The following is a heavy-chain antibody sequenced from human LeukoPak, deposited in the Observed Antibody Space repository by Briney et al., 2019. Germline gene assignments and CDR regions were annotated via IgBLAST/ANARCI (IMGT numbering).Heavy chain of an antibody. CDR3: ARAYDYGGNNWYFDL. CDR1: GGSTSSGGYY. V-gene: IGHV4-31*03. Sequence: SQTLSLTCTVSGGSTSSGGYYWSWIRQHPGKGLEWIGYIYYSGSTYYNPSLKSRVTISVDTSKNQFSLKLSSVTAAEKAVYYCARAYDYGGNNWYFDLWGRGTLVTVSS. D-gene: IGHD4-23*01. CDR2: IYYSGST. J-gene: IGHJ2*01.